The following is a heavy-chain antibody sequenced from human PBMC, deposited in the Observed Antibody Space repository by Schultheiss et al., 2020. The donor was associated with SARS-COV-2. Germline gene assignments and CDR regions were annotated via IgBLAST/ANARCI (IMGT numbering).Heavy chain of an antibody. J-gene: IGHJ4*02. Sequence: GGSLRLSCETSGFTFSNSWMTWVRQAPGKGLEWVSAISGSGGSTYYADSVKGRFTISRDNSKNSLYLQMNSLRAEDTAVYYCARAKPYYDFWSWGQGTLVTVSS. D-gene: IGHD3-3*01. V-gene: IGHV3-23*01. CDR1: GFTFSNSW. CDR2: ISGSGGST. CDR3: ARAKPYYDFWS.